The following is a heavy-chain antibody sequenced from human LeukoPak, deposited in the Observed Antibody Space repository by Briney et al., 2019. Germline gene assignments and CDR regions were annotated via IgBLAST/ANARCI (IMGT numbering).Heavy chain of an antibody. D-gene: IGHD3-22*01. CDR2: IYSAGST. V-gene: IGHV3-53*01. Sequence: GGSLRLSCTVSGFTVSSNSMSWVRQAPGKGLEWVSFIYSAGSTHYSDSVKGRFTISIDNSKNTLYLQMNSLRAEDTAVYYCGGTSGWNLFDYWGQGTLVTVSS. J-gene: IGHJ4*02. CDR1: GFTVSSNS. CDR3: GGTSGWNLFDY.